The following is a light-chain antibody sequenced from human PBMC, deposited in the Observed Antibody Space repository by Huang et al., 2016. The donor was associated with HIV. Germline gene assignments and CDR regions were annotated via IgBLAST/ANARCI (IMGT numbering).Light chain of an antibody. CDR1: QSLIYSDGNTY. J-gene: IGKJ5*01. CDR3: MQGTHWPPIT. V-gene: IGKV2-30*01. Sequence: DVVLTQSPLSLPVTLGQPASISCWSSQSLIYSDGNTYLGWLQPRPGQSPRRLIYKISNRDSGVPDRFSGSGSGSDVTLKISKVEAEDVAVYYCMQGTHWPPITFGQGTRLEI. CDR2: KIS.